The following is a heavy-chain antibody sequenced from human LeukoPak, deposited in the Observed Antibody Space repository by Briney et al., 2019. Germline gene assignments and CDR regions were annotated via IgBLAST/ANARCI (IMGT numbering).Heavy chain of an antibody. CDR2: ISAYNGDT. D-gene: IGHD3-22*01. J-gene: IGHJ5*02. V-gene: IGHV1-18*01. CDR3: ARGYPPYDSSGYNWFDP. CDR1: GGTFSSYA. Sequence: ASVKVSCKASGGTFSSYAISWVRQAPGQGLEWMGWISAYNGDTNYAQKLQGRVTMTTDTSTSTAYMELRSLRSDDTAVYYCARGYPPYDSSGYNWFDPWGQGTLVTVSS.